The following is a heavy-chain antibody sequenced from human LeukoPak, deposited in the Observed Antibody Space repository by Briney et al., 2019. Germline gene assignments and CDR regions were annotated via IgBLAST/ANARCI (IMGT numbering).Heavy chain of an antibody. CDR1: GGSISSGSYY. Sequence: SETLSLTCTVSGGSISSGSYYWSWIRQPAGKGLEWIGRIYTSGSTNYNPSLKSRVTISVDTSKNQFSLKLSSVTAADTAVYYCARVRFGELSMYYLDYWGQGTLVTVSS. V-gene: IGHV4-61*02. CDR3: ARVRFGELSMYYLDY. J-gene: IGHJ4*02. D-gene: IGHD3-10*01. CDR2: IYTSGST.